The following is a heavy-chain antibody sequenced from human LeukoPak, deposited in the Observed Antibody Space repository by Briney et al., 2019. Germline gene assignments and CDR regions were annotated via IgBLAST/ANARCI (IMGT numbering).Heavy chain of an antibody. CDR1: GYTFTSYY. J-gene: IGHJ6*03. Sequence: GASVKVSCKASGYTFTSYYMHWVRQAPGQGLEWMGWINPNSGGTNYAQKFQGRVTMTRDTSISTAYMELCRLRSDDTAVYYCAREGGSMVRGVIEYYYYMDVWGKGTTVTISS. V-gene: IGHV1-2*02. CDR3: AREGGSMVRGVIEYYYYMDV. D-gene: IGHD3-10*01. CDR2: INPNSGGT.